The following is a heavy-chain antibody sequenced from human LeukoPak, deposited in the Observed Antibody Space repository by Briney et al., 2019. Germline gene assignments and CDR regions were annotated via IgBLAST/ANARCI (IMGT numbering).Heavy chain of an antibody. J-gene: IGHJ4*02. CDR3: AKAPIRFLEWLFDY. Sequence: PGGSLRLSCAASGFTFSSYGMHWVRQAPGKGLEWVAFIRYDGSNKYYADSVKGRFTISRDNSKNTLYLQMNSLRAEDTAVYYCAKAPIRFLEWLFDYWGQGTLVTVSS. V-gene: IGHV3-30*02. CDR2: IRYDGSNK. CDR1: GFTFSSYG. D-gene: IGHD3-3*01.